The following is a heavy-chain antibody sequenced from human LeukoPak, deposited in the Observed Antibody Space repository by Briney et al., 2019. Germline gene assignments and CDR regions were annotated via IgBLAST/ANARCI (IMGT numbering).Heavy chain of an antibody. CDR2: IHYSGRT. J-gene: IGHJ4*02. Sequence: PSETLSLTCSVSGGSISSGDYYWSWIRQHPGKGLEWVGYIHYSGRTYYNPSLKSRVSISVSTSKNRFSLQLSSVTAADTAVYYCARVIGYDQLDYWGQGTLVTVSS. V-gene: IGHV4-31*03. D-gene: IGHD5-12*01. CDR3: ARVIGYDQLDY. CDR1: GGSISSGDYY.